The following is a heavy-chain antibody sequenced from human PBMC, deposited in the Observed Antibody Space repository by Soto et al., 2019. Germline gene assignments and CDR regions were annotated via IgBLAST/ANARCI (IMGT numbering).Heavy chain of an antibody. V-gene: IGHV4-30-4*01. D-gene: IGHD3-10*01. CDR3: ARAQSLLWFGELLPTNFDY. Sequence: SETLSLTCTVSCGSISSGDYYWSWIRQPPGKGLEWIGYIYYSGSTYYNPSLKSRVTISVDTSKNQFSLKLSSVTAADTAVYYCARAQSLLWFGELLPTNFDYWGQGTLVTVSS. CDR1: CGSISSGDYY. CDR2: IYYSGST. J-gene: IGHJ4*02.